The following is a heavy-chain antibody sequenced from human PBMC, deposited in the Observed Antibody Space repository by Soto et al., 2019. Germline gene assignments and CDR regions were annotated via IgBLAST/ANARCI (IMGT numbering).Heavy chain of an antibody. V-gene: IGHV3-74*01. D-gene: IGHD3-3*02. CDR3: VRVKSIRQLAAP. J-gene: IGHJ5*02. CDR2: INGDGDNT. Sequence: EEQLVESGGGLVQPGGSLRLSCAASGFTFNNYWMHWVRQAPGKGLVWVSRINGDGDNTDYADSVKGRFTIYRDNAKNTIYMQMNRLIAEDTGTYYCVRVKSIRQLAAPLGQGTLVTVSA. CDR1: GFTFNNYW.